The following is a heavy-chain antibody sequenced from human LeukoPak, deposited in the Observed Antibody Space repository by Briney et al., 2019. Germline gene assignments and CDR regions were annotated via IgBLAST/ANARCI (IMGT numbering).Heavy chain of an antibody. CDR1: GGSISSNSYY. V-gene: IGHV4-39*02. Sequence: SETLSLTCTVSGGSISSNSYYWGWIRQPPGKGLEWIGNIYYNEGTYNNPSLKSRVTISVDTSKNQFSQKLNSVTATDTAVYYCAREVAGTPWIDYWGQGTLVTVSS. J-gene: IGHJ4*02. CDR2: IYYNEGT. CDR3: AREVAGTPWIDY. D-gene: IGHD6-19*01.